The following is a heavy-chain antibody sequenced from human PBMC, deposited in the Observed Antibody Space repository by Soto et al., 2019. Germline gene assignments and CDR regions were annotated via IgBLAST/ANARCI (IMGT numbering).Heavy chain of an antibody. CDR2: IYAGNGNT. D-gene: IGHD2-15*01. V-gene: IGHV1-3*01. CDR3: ARDLGGWPDY. CDR1: GYTFTSYA. J-gene: IGHJ4*02. Sequence: AAVKVSCKASGYTFTSYAMHWVRQAPGQKLEWMEWIYAGNGNTKYSQKFQGRVTITRDTSASTAYMELSSLRSEDTAVYYCARDLGGWPDYWGQGTLVTVSS.